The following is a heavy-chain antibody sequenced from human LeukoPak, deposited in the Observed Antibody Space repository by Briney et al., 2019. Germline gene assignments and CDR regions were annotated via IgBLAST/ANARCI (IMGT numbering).Heavy chain of an antibody. Sequence: GASLRPSCVVSGLSFSDSFITWLHPTGGRGLESLAYISGMGHDIYYADSVKGRFTISRDNAKNSLYLQMNSLRPEDTALYYCSTGPRSLPYWGPGTLVTVSS. CDR3: STGPRSLPY. CDR1: GLSFSDSF. J-gene: IGHJ4*01. CDR2: ISGMGHDI. D-gene: IGHD4-23*01. V-gene: IGHV3-11*01.